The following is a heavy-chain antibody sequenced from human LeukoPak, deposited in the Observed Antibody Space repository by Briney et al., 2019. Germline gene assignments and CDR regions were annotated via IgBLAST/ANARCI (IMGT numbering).Heavy chain of an antibody. CDR3: AKDLVRYDDVGTPDY. CDR2: ISGSGGST. V-gene: IGHV3-23*01. CDR1: GFTFTSYA. J-gene: IGHJ4*02. D-gene: IGHD3-22*01. Sequence: PGGSLRLSCAASGFTFTSYAMSWVRQAPGKGLEWVSAISGSGGSTYYADSVKGRFTISRETSKNTLYLQMNSLSAEDTAVYYCAKDLVRYDDVGTPDYWGEGPLVTVSS.